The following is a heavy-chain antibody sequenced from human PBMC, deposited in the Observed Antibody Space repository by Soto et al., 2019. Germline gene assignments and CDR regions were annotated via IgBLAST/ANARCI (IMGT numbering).Heavy chain of an antibody. CDR2: IDPEDGKT. CDR3: ATLVVPAAIGSYYMDV. Sequence: GASVKIYCKPSGYTFTSYDMNWVRQAQRQGLEWMGGIDPEDGKTSYAQKFQGRVTMTEDTSTDTAYMELSSLRSEDTAVYYCATLVVPAAIGSYYMDVWGKGTTVTVSS. J-gene: IGHJ6*03. V-gene: IGHV1-24*01. CDR1: GYTFTSYD. D-gene: IGHD2-2*01.